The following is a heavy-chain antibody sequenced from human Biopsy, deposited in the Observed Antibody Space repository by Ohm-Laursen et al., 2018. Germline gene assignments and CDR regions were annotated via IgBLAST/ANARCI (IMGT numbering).Heavy chain of an antibody. D-gene: IGHD2/OR15-2a*01. CDR1: GGSISSDY. CDR3: ARATNSTGWPYYYFYGMDV. V-gene: IGHV4-59*01. Sequence: TLSLTCIVSGGSISSDYWSWIRQTPGKGLKWIGYIYYSGSTNYNPSLKSRVTISVDTSKNQFSLRLNSVTAADTAVYYCARATNSTGWPYYYFYGMDVWGQGTTVTVSS. J-gene: IGHJ6*02. CDR2: IYYSGST.